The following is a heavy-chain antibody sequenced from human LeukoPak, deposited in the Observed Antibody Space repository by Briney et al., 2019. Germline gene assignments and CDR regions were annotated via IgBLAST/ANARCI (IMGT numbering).Heavy chain of an antibody. CDR2: IYYSGST. Sequence: SETLSLTCTVSGGSISSYYWSRIRQPPGKGLEWIGYIYYSGSTNYNPSLKSRVTISVDTSKNQFSLKLSSVTAADTAVYYCARLGSYDIDYWGQGTLVTVSS. CDR3: ARLGSYDIDY. V-gene: IGHV4-59*08. J-gene: IGHJ4*02. D-gene: IGHD1-26*01. CDR1: GGSISSYY.